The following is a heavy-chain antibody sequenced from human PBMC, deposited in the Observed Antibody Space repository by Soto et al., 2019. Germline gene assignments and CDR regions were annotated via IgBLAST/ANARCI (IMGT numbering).Heavy chain of an antibody. CDR3: ARGSVLRYFDWSLDYYMDV. D-gene: IGHD3-9*01. Sequence: ASVKVSCKASGYPFTSSGISWVRQAPGQGLEWMGWISPNSGGTNYAQKFQGCVTMTRDTSISTAYMELSRLRSDDTAVYYCARGSVLRYFDWSLDYYMDVWGKGTTVTVSS. CDR2: ISPNSGGT. V-gene: IGHV1-2*04. J-gene: IGHJ6*03. CDR1: GYPFTSSG.